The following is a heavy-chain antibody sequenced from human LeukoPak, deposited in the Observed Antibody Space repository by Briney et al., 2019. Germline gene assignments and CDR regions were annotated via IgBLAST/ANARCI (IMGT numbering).Heavy chain of an antibody. V-gene: IGHV3-7*03. J-gene: IGHJ4*02. CDR2: IKQDGSEK. CDR1: GFTFSSYW. CDR3: SKKGQNEDYGKPD. Sequence: GGSLRLSCAASGFTFSSYWMSWVRQAPGKGLEWVASIKQDGSEKYYVDSVKGRFTISRDNAKNSLYLQMNSLRAEDTAVYYCSKKGQNEDYGKPDWGQGTLVTVSS. D-gene: IGHD4-17*01.